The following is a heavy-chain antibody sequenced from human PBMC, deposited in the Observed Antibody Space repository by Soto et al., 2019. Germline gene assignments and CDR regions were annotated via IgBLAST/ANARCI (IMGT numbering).Heavy chain of an antibody. CDR3: AEGLEGRGYCVDKPTWCAP. D-gene: IGHD2-15*01. V-gene: IGHV1-69*06. CDR2: IIPIFGTP. Sequence: ASVKVSCKASGGTFSTYTFSWVRQAPGQGLEWMGRIIPIFGTPYYAQKFQGRVTITADKSTSTVYMELSNLRSDDTAVYFCAEGLEGRGYCVDKPTWCAPGGQGTLGTGS. CDR1: GGTFSTYT. J-gene: IGHJ5*02.